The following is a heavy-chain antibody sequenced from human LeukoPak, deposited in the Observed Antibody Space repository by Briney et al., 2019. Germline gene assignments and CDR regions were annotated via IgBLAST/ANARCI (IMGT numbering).Heavy chain of an antibody. Sequence: SETLSLTCAVYGGSFSGYYWSWIRQPPGKGLEWIGEINHSGSTNYNPSLKSRVTISVDTSKNQFSLKLSSVTAADTAVYYCARVGYSGYDFPDYWGQGTLVTVSS. CDR3: ARVGYSGYDFPDY. CDR2: INHSGST. J-gene: IGHJ4*02. V-gene: IGHV4-34*01. D-gene: IGHD5-12*01. CDR1: GGSFSGYY.